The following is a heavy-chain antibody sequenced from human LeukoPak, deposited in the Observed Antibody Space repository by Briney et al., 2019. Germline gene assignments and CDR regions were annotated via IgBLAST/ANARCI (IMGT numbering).Heavy chain of an antibody. CDR2: VTSRSSFM. J-gene: IGHJ3*02. D-gene: IGHD5-12*01. V-gene: IGHV3-21*01. CDR1: GFTFSNFS. CDR3: ARSYSGYAFDAFDI. Sequence: GGSLRLSSTASGFTFSNFSMNWVRQAPGKGLEWVSSVTSRSSFMYSADSVKGRFTTSRDNAKSSLYLQMNSLRAEDTAVYYCARSYSGYAFDAFDIWGRGTMVTVSS.